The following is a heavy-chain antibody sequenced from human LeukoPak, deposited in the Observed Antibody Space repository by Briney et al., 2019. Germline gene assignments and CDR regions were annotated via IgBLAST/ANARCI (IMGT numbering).Heavy chain of an antibody. D-gene: IGHD6-13*01. CDR3: AKGGAGGIAAAGFDY. J-gene: IGHJ4*02. V-gene: IGHV3-33*06. CDR2: IWYDGSNK. CDR1: GFTFSSYG. Sequence: GRSLRLSCAASGFTFSSYGMHWVRQAPGKGLEWVAVIWYDGSNKYYADSVKGRFTISRDNSKNTLYLQMNSLRAEDTAVYYCAKGGAGGIAAAGFDYWGQGTLVTVSS.